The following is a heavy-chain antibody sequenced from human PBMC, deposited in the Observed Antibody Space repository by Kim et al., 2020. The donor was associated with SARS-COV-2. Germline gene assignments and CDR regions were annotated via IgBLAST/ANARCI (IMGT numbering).Heavy chain of an antibody. CDR2: ISSNGGST. D-gene: IGHD3-3*01. V-gene: IGHV3-64D*09. CDR1: GFTFSSYA. Sequence: GGSLRLSCSASGFTFSSYALHWVRQAPGKGLEYVSAISSNGGSTYYADSVKGRFTISRDNSKNTLYLQMSSLRAEDTAVYYCVKAEPRFLEWLFYGMDVWGQGTTVTVSS. J-gene: IGHJ6*02. CDR3: VKAEPRFLEWLFYGMDV.